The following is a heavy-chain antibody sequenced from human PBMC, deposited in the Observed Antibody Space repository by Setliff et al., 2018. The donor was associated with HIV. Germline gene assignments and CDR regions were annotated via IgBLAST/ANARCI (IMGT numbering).Heavy chain of an antibody. D-gene: IGHD5-18*01. J-gene: IGHJ4*02. CDR3: ARSLREYSYGSPDY. V-gene: IGHV1-3*01. Sequence: ASVKVSCKASGYRFTGFAIHWVRQAPGQRFEWMGWINAGTGNTKYSQKFQDRVTISKDIHANTAYMELSSLRSEDTAIYYCARSLREYSYGSPDYWGPGTLVTVSS. CDR2: INAGTGNT. CDR1: GYRFTGFA.